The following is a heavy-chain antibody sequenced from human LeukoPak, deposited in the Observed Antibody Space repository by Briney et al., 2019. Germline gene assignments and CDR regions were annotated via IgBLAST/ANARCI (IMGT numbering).Heavy chain of an antibody. V-gene: IGHV3-21*01. J-gene: IGHJ6*03. CDR2: ISSSSSYI. CDR1: GFTFSSYS. D-gene: IGHD1-26*01. Sequence: PGGSLRLSCAASGFTFSSYSMNWVRQAPGKGLEWVSSISSSSSYIYYADSVKGRFTISRDNAKNSLYLQMNSLRAEDTAVYYCARDPYSGSYGDSYYYYMDVWGKGTTVTISS. CDR3: ARDPYSGSYGDSYYYYMDV.